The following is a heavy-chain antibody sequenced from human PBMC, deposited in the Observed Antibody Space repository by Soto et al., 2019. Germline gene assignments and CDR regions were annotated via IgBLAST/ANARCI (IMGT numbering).Heavy chain of an antibody. CDR1: GGSISSGDYS. CDR3: ARVRREYDNSGPVDY. Sequence: SETLSLTCAVSGGSISSGDYSWNWIRQPPGKGLEWIGYIYYGGSTYYNPSLQSRVTMSVDRSRNQFSLKLNSVTAADTAVFYCARVRREYDNSGPVDYWGQGTLVTVSS. V-gene: IGHV4-30-2*01. J-gene: IGHJ4*02. D-gene: IGHD3-22*01. CDR2: IYYGGST.